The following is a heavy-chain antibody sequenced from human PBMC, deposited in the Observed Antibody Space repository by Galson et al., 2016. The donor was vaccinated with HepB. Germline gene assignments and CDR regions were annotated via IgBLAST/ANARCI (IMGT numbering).Heavy chain of an antibody. D-gene: IGHD3-3*01. CDR3: AREWGGYYNQ. CDR1: GGSLSGYY. J-gene: IGHJ4*02. CDR2: INYVGRT. V-gene: IGHV4-34*01. Sequence: SETLSLTCAVYGGSLSGYYWTWVRQPPGKGLQWIGEINYVGRTNYDPSLKSGVTISIDTSSNRFSLQVTPVTAADTAVYYCAREWGGYYNQWGQGTLVTVSS.